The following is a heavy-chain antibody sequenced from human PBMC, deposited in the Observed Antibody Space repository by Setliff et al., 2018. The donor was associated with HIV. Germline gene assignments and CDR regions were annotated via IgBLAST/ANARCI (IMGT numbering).Heavy chain of an antibody. Sequence: SETLSLTCTVSGGSISSSSYYWGWIRQPPGKGLEWIGSIYYSGSTYYNPSLKSRVTISVDTSKNQFSLTLSSVTAADTAIYFCARGNSRRLRVHYYYYYMDVWGKGTTVTVSS. V-gene: IGHV4-39*01. CDR3: ARGNSRRLRVHYYYYYMDV. D-gene: IGHD4-17*01. CDR1: GGSISSSSYY. CDR2: IYYSGST. J-gene: IGHJ6*03.